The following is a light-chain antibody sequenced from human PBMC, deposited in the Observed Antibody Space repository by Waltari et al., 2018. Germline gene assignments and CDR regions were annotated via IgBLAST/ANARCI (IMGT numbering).Light chain of an antibody. CDR1: QGISKS. V-gene: IGKV1-NL1*01. J-gene: IGKJ2*01. CDR2: AAS. Sequence: DIQLTQSPSSLSASVGDRVTITCRASQGISKSLAWYQQKPGKAPKLLLYAASRLESGVPSRFTGSGSGTDYTLTISSLQPEDFATYYCQQYYSTPYTFGQGTKLEIK. CDR3: QQYYSTPYT.